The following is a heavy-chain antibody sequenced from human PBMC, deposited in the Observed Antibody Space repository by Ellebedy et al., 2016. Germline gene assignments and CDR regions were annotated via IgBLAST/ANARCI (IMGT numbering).Heavy chain of an antibody. Sequence: ASVKVSCXASGYTFTGYYMHWVRQAPGQGLEWMGWINPNSGGTNYAQKFQGWVTMTRDTSISTAYMELSRLRSDDTAVYYCAISGDYYAARYYGMDVWGQGTTVTVSS. CDR1: GYTFTGYY. V-gene: IGHV1-2*04. J-gene: IGHJ6*02. CDR3: AISGDYYAARYYGMDV. CDR2: INPNSGGT. D-gene: IGHD3-10*01.